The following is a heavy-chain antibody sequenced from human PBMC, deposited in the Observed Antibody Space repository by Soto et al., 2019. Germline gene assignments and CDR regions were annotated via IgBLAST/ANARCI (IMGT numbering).Heavy chain of an antibody. V-gene: IGHV3-72*01. CDR1: GFSVSGWY. D-gene: IGHD1-26*01. Sequence: EVQLVESGGDLVQPGGSARLSCAASGFSVSGWYMDWVRQAPGKGLEWVARLKDRSQNYATEYAGSVKDRFTVSRHPSQNSIFLQMNSLKIEDTDVYYCAREGDARWLDSWGQGTLVTVS. CDR3: AREGDARWLDS. J-gene: IGHJ5*01. CDR2: LKDRSQNYAT.